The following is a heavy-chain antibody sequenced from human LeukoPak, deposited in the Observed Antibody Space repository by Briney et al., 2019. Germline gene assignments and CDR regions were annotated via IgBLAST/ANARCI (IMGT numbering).Heavy chain of an antibody. Sequence: GASVKVSCKASGYTFTSYCMHWVRQAPGQGLEWMGWINPNSGGTNYAQKFQGRVTMTRDTSISTAYMELSRLRSDDTAVYYCARVGTPLAVATGGAFDIWGQGTMVTVSS. CDR2: INPNSGGT. D-gene: IGHD6-19*01. CDR1: GYTFTSYC. CDR3: ARVGTPLAVATGGAFDI. V-gene: IGHV1-2*02. J-gene: IGHJ3*02.